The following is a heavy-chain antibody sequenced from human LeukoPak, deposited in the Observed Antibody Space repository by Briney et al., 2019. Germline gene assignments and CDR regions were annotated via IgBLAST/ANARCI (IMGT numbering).Heavy chain of an antibody. CDR3: ARNSVAYCGGDCYYTLDY. V-gene: IGHV1-69*05. D-gene: IGHD2-21*02. CDR2: IIPIFGTA. CDR1: GGTFSSYA. Sequence: SSVKVSCKASGGTFSSYAISWVRQAPGQGLEWMGGIIPIFGTANYAQKFQGRVTITTDESTSTAYMELSSLRSEDTAVYYCARNSVAYCGGDCYYTLDYWGEGTLVTVSS. J-gene: IGHJ4*02.